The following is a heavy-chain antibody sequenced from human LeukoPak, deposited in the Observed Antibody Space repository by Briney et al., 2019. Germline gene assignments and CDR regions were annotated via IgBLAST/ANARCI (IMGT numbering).Heavy chain of an antibody. CDR3: ARGIVVVITGTNYFDY. CDR2: IYYSGST. V-gene: IGHV4-39*07. CDR1: GGSISSSSYY. D-gene: IGHD3-22*01. Sequence: SETLSLTCTVSGGSISSSSYYWGWIRQPPGKGLEWIGSIYYSGSTYYNPSLKSRVTISVDTSKNQFSLKLSSVTAADTAVYYCARGIVVVITGTNYFDYWGQGTLVTVSS. J-gene: IGHJ4*02.